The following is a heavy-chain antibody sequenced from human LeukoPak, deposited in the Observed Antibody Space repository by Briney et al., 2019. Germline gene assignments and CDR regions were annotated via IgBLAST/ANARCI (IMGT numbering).Heavy chain of an antibody. V-gene: IGHV1-2*02. CDR2: INPNSGGT. J-gene: IGHJ5*02. CDR1: GYAFTGYY. CDR3: ARERDYADPFDP. D-gene: IGHD4-17*01. Sequence: ASVKVSCKASGYAFTGYYMHWVRQAPGQGLEWMGWINPNSGGTNYAQKFQGRVTMTRDTSISTAYMELSRLRSDDTAVYYCARERDYADPFDPWSQGTLVTVSS.